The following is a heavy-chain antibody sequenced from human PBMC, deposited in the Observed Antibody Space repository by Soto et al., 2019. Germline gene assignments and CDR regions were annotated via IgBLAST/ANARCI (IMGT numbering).Heavy chain of an antibody. V-gene: IGHV3-30-3*01. J-gene: IGHJ2*01. Sequence: QVQLVESGGGVVQPGRSLRLSCAASGFTFSSYAMHWVRQAPGKGLEWVAVISYDGSNKYYADSVKGRFTISRDNSKNTLYLQMNSWRPEDTVVYTCGRDPLWVPARFLGYSDLWGLGPLVPVSS. CDR1: GFTFSSYA. D-gene: IGHD2-21*01. CDR2: ISYDGSNK. CDR3: GRDPLWVPARFLGYSDL.